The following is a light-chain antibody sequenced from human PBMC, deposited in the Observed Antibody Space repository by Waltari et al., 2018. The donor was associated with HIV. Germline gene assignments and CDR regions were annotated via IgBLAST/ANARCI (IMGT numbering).Light chain of an antibody. CDR3: QQYNNWPPTWT. J-gene: IGKJ1*01. Sequence: EIVVTQSPGTLSVSPGERATLSCRASQSVGVNFAVYQPKPGQAPRLLIYDASTRATGIPARFSGSGSETEFSLTISSLQSEDFAVYYCQQYNNWPPTWTFGQGTKVEIK. CDR1: QSVGVN. V-gene: IGKV3-15*01. CDR2: DAS.